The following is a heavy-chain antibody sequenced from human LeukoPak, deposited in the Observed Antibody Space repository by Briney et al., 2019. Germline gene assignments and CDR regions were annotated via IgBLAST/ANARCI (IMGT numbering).Heavy chain of an antibody. CDR1: GYTFTSYG. V-gene: IGHV1-18*01. CDR3: ARAPIVVVPAAMWSSYYYCMDV. Sequence: ASVKVSCKASGYTFTSYGISWVRQAPGQGLEWMGWISAYNGNTNYAQKLQGRVTMTTDTSTSTAYMELRSLRSDDTAVYYCARAPIVVVPAAMWSSYYYCMDVWGKGTTVTISS. CDR2: ISAYNGNT. J-gene: IGHJ6*03. D-gene: IGHD2-2*01.